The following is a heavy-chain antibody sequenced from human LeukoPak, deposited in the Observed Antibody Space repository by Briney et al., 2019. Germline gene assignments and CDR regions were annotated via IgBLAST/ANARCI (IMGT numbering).Heavy chain of an antibody. CDR1: GYTFTSYD. CDR2: MNPNSGNT. CDR3: ARGLRQLVWFDP. J-gene: IGHJ5*02. V-gene: IGHV1-8*01. D-gene: IGHD6-6*01. Sequence: GASVKVSCKAPGYTFTSYDINWVRQATGQGLEWMGWMNPNSGNTGYAQKFQGRVTMTRNTSISTAYMELSSLSSEDTAVYECARGLRQLVWFDPGSQGTLVTVSS.